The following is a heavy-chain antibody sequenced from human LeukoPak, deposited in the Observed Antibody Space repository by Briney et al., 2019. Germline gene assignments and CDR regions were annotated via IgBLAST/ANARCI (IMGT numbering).Heavy chain of an antibody. D-gene: IGHD6-13*01. CDR1: GYTFSIYW. Sequence: GGSLRLSCAVSGYTFSIYWMNWVRQAPGKGLGWGASIRLDGGEKSYVDSVKGRFTISRGNTKNSLYLQMSRLRAEDTAVYFCARDGAAAGRYFDLWGQGTLVTVSS. CDR3: ARDGAAAGRYFDL. V-gene: IGHV3-7*01. CDR2: IRLDGGEK. J-gene: IGHJ4*01.